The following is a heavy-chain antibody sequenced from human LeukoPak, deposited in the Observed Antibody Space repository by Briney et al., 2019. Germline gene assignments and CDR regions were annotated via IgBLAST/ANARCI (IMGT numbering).Heavy chain of an antibody. J-gene: IGHJ4*02. D-gene: IGHD3-10*01. CDR3: VRAWGSESFSSDY. V-gene: IGHV4-38-2*01. Sequence: SETLSLTCGVFGYSISSGYYWGWIRPPPGKGLEWIGSMYHSGKTYYNPSLKSRVTISIDTSKNQFSLKVTSVTAADTAVYYCVRAWGSESFSSDYWGQGILVTVSS. CDR2: MYHSGKT. CDR1: GYSISSGYY.